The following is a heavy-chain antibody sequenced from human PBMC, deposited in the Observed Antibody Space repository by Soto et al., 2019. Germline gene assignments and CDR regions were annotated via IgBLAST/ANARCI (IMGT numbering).Heavy chain of an antibody. Sequence: ASVKVSCKTSGYTFITYAIHWVRQAPGPGLEWMGWINTGTGGTKYSQKFQGRVSFTTDTSASTVYMELSSLTSEVTSVYYCARESYSSSENWFDPWGQGTLVTVSS. CDR3: ARESYSSSENWFDP. CDR2: INTGTGGT. D-gene: IGHD6-6*01. V-gene: IGHV1-3*04. CDR1: GYTFITYA. J-gene: IGHJ5*02.